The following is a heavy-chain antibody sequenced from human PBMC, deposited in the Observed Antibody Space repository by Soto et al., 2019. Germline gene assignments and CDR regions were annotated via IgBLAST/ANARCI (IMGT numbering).Heavy chain of an antibody. V-gene: IGHV1-69*12. D-gene: IGHD6-19*01. J-gene: IGHJ6*02. CDR2: IIPIFGTA. CDR3: AREAEAVAGPPYGMDV. Sequence: QVQLVQSGAEVKKPGSSVKVSCKASGGTFSSYAISWVRQAPGQGLEWMGGIIPIFGTANYAQKFQGRVTITADESTSTAYMELSSLRSDDTAVYYCAREAEAVAGPPYGMDVWGQGTTVTVSS. CDR1: GGTFSSYA.